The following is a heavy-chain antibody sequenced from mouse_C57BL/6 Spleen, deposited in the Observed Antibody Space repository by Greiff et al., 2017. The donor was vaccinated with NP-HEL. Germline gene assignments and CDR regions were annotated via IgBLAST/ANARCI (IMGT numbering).Heavy chain of an antibody. V-gene: IGHV1-5*01. Sequence: VQLQQSGTVLARPGASVKMSCKTSGYTFTSYWMHWVKQRPGQGLEWIGAIYPGHSDTSYNQKFKGKAKLTAVTSASTAYMELSSLTNEDSAVYDCTRWFTTVVEGFDYWGQGTTLTVSS. CDR2: IYPGHSDT. CDR1: GYTFTSYW. CDR3: TRWFTTVVEGFDY. D-gene: IGHD1-1*01. J-gene: IGHJ2*01.